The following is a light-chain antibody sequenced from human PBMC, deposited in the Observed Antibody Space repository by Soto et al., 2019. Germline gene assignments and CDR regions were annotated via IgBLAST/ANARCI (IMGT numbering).Light chain of an antibody. Sequence: DIQMTQSPSTLSASVGDRVTITCRASQSISSWLAWYQQKPGKAPKLLIYDASSLESGVPSRFSGSGSGTEFSRTISRMQPDAFATYYCQQYNSYPYPFGPGTKVDI. J-gene: IGKJ3*01. CDR3: QQYNSYPYP. CDR2: DAS. V-gene: IGKV1-5*01. CDR1: QSISSW.